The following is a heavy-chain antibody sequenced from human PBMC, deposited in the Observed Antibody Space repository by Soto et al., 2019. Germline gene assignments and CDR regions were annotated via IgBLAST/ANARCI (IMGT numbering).Heavy chain of an antibody. J-gene: IGHJ3*01. CDR1: GFTFNYYW. Sequence: EVQLVESEGGLVQRGGSLRLSCAASGFTFNYYWMHWVRQAPGQGLVWVSHIHSDGSTTTYADSVKGRFTISRDNAKNRLYLQMTSLRAEDTAVYYCVRGDKGGFDLWGQGTTVTVSS. CDR3: VRGDKGGFDL. D-gene: IGHD2-21*02. CDR2: IHSDGSTT. V-gene: IGHV3-74*01.